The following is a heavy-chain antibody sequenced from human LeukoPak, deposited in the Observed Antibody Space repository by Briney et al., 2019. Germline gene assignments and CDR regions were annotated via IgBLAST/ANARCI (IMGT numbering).Heavy chain of an antibody. CDR2: MNPRNGNT. Sequence: ASVKVSCKASGFTFTNYDINWVRQATGQGLEWIGWMNPRNGNTGYAQKFQGRVTMTRDTSTSTVYMELSSLRSEDTAVYYCARTYDSSGSYGMDVWGQGTTVTVSS. V-gene: IGHV1-8*01. D-gene: IGHD3-22*01. CDR1: GFTFTNYD. CDR3: ARTYDSSGSYGMDV. J-gene: IGHJ6*02.